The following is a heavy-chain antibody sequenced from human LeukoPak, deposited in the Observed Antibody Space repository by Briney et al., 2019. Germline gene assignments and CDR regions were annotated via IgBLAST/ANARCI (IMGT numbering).Heavy chain of an antibody. V-gene: IGHV3-11*01. CDR2: ISSSGRSI. Sequence: PGGSLRLSCAASGFTFSDYYMSWIRQAPGKGLEWVSYISSSGRSIYYADSVKGRFTISRDNAKNSLYLQMNSLRAEDTALYYCARKQHNWFDPWGQGTLVTVSS. CDR1: GFTFSDYY. D-gene: IGHD1/OR15-1a*01. CDR3: ARKQHNWFDP. J-gene: IGHJ5*02.